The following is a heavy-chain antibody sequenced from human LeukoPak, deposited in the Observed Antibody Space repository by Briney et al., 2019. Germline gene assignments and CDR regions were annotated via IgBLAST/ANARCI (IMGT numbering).Heavy chain of an antibody. CDR1: GLTFSSYA. CDR2: ISGSGGIT. CDR3: AKNFYGDYNFFFDY. D-gene: IGHD4-17*01. V-gene: IGHV3-23*01. Sequence: PGGSLRLSCAASGLTFSSYALAWVRQAPGKGLVWVSAISGSGGITHYADSVKGHFTISRDNSKNTLYLQMNSLRAEDTAVYYCAKNFYGDYNFFFDYWGQGTLVTVSS. J-gene: IGHJ4*02.